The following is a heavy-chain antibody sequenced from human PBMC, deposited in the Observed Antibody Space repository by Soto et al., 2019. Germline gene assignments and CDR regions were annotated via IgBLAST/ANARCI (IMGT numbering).Heavy chain of an antibody. D-gene: IGHD5-18*01. CDR2: ISYDGSNK. CDR1: GFTFSSYA. J-gene: IGHJ6*02. V-gene: IGHV3-30-3*01. CDR3: ARDIAAMDSYGMDV. Sequence: GGSLRLSCAASGFTFSSYAMHWVRQAPGKGLEWVAVISYDGSNKYYADSVKGRFTISRDNSKNTLYLQMNSLRAEDTAVYYCARDIAAMDSYGMDVWGQGTTVTVSS.